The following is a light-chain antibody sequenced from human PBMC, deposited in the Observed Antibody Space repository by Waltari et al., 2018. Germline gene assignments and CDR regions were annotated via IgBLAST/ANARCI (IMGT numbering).Light chain of an antibody. V-gene: IGLV2-11*01. CDR3: CSYAGNYTVV. CDR2: DVT. Sequence: QSALTQPRSVSGSPGQSVTVSCTGSSSAVGGYDYVSRYQQHPGKPPQPRIYDVTQRPSGVPDCFSGSKSGNTASLPISGLQAEDEADYYCCSYAGNYTVVFGGGTSLTVL. J-gene: IGLJ3*02. CDR1: SSAVGGYDY.